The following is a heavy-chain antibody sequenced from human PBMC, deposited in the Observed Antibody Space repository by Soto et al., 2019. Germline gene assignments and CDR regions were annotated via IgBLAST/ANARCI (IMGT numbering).Heavy chain of an antibody. Sequence: ASVKVSCKVSGYTLTELSMHWVRQAPGKGLEWMGGFDPEDGETIYAQKFQGRVTMTEDTSTDTAYMELSSLRSEDTAVYYCATRFSGSYSEVPDYYYMDVWGKGTTVTVSS. V-gene: IGHV1-24*01. D-gene: IGHD3-10*01. CDR3: ATRFSGSYSEVPDYYYMDV. CDR1: GYTLTELS. CDR2: FDPEDGET. J-gene: IGHJ6*03.